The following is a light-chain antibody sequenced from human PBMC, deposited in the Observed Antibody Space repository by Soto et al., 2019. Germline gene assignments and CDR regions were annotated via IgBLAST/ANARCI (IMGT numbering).Light chain of an antibody. J-gene: IGLJ1*01. CDR2: VGTGGIVG. V-gene: IGLV9-49*01. Sequence: QLVLTQPPSASASLGASVTLTCTLSSGYSNYKVDWYQQRPGKGPRFVMRVGTGGIVGSKGDGIPDRFSVLGSGLNRYLTIKNTQEEDESDYHCGADHGSGSNFVYVFGTGTKVTVL. CDR3: GADHGSGSNFVYV. CDR1: SGYSNYK.